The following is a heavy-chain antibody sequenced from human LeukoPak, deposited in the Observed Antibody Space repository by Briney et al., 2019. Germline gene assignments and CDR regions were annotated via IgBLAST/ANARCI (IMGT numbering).Heavy chain of an antibody. Sequence: ASVKVSCKTSGNTFTTYYMHWVRQAPGQGLEWMGIISPSGDSTTYAQKFQGRVTMTRDTSISTAYMELSRLRSDDTAVYYCASLAAAGTDLFDYWGQGTLVTVSS. CDR3: ASLAAAGTDLFDY. V-gene: IGHV1-46*01. J-gene: IGHJ4*02. CDR1: GNTFTTYY. D-gene: IGHD6-13*01. CDR2: ISPSGDST.